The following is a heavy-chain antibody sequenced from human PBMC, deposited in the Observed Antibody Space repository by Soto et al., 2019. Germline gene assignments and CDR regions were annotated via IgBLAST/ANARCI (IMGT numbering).Heavy chain of an antibody. D-gene: IGHD3-10*01. CDR2: IKTKADTYAT. J-gene: IGHJ6*02. CDR1: GFTFSDSP. Sequence: EVQLVESGGGLVQPGGSLRLSCAASGFTFSDSPIHWVRQASEKGLEWVGRIKTKADTYATAYGASVKGRFTISRDDSKNTADLQMNSLKTEDTAVYYCTRGVWFGTNYGLDVWGQGTTVTVSS. CDR3: TRGVWFGTNYGLDV. V-gene: IGHV3-73*02.